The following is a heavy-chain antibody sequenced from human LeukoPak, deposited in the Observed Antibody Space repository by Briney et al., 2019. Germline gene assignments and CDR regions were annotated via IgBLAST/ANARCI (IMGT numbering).Heavy chain of an antibody. Sequence: GGSLRLSCAASGFTLEGFGMHWVRQAPGKGLEWVAFIRYDESQKLYIDSVKGRFSISRDTSKNVLYLQMNSLGAGDTAVYYCAKCYYDGRDSAFGDWGQGTPVTVSS. J-gene: IGHJ4*02. CDR2: IRYDESQK. CDR1: GFTLEGFG. CDR3: AKCYYDGRDSAFGD. D-gene: IGHD1-26*01. V-gene: IGHV3-30*02.